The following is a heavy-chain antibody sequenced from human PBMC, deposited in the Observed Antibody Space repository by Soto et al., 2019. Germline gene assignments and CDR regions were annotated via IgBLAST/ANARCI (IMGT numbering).Heavy chain of an antibody. V-gene: IGHV1-46*01. CDR3: ARDSGYCSSTRCLDLRAYYYYGMDV. J-gene: IGHJ6*02. Sequence: ASVKVSFKASGYTFTSYYMHWVRQAPAQGREWMGIINPSGGSTSYAQKFQGRVTMTRDTSTSTVYMELSSLRSEETAVYYCARDSGYCSSTRCLDLRAYYYYGMDVWGQGTTVTVSS. CDR1: GYTFTSYY. D-gene: IGHD2-2*01. CDR2: INPSGGST.